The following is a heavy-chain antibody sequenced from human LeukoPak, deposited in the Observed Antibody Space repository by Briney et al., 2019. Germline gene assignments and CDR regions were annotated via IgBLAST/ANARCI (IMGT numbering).Heavy chain of an antibody. J-gene: IGHJ3*02. CDR2: IYYSGST. Sequence: SETLSLTCTVSGGSISSSSYYWGWIRQPPGKGLEWIGSIYYSGSTYYNPSLKSRVTISVDTSKNQFSLKLSSVTAADTAVYYCARDHLTMIVVVMGQNAFDIWGQGTMVTVSS. CDR1: GGSISSSSYY. D-gene: IGHD3-22*01. V-gene: IGHV4-39*07. CDR3: ARDHLTMIVVVMGQNAFDI.